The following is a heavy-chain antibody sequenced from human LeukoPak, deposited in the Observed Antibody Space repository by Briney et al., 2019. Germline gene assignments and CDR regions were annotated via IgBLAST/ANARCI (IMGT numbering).Heavy chain of an antibody. D-gene: IGHD3-9*01. Sequence: PGGSLRLSCAASGFTFSVFELNWVRQAPGKGLEWVSYISSSGSTIYYADSVKGRFTISRDNAKNSLYLQMNSLRAEDTAVYYCARDYNYDILTGYSRFDYWGQGTLVTVSS. CDR2: ISSSGSTI. V-gene: IGHV3-48*03. CDR3: ARDYNYDILTGYSRFDY. J-gene: IGHJ4*02. CDR1: GFTFSVFE.